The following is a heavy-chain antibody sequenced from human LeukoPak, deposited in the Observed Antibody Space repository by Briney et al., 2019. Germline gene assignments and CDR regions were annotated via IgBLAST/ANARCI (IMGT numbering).Heavy chain of an antibody. D-gene: IGHD2-15*01. CDR2: INPNSGGT. J-gene: IGHJ3*02. Sequence: ASVKVSCKASGYTFTGYYMHWVRQAPGQGLEWMGWINPNSGGTNYAQKFQGRVTMTRDTSTSTAYMELSRLRSDDTAVYYYARATPLVPEDIWGQGTMVTVSS. CDR3: ARATPLVPEDI. CDR1: GYTFTGYY. V-gene: IGHV1-2*02.